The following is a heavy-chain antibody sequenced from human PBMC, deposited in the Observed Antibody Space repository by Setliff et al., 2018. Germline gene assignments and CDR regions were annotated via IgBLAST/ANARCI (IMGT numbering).Heavy chain of an antibody. D-gene: IGHD2-21*01. J-gene: IGHJ4*02. CDR1: GYTFTSYG. Sequence: GASVKVSCKASGYTFTSYGFSWVRQAPGQGLEWMGWISVYNAKTKYAQKFQGRVTMTTDTSTRTAYMEVTSLRSDDTAVYYCATEKFPGDWGDYWGQGTLVTVSS. CDR2: ISVYNAKT. V-gene: IGHV1-18*01. CDR3: ATEKFPGDWGDY.